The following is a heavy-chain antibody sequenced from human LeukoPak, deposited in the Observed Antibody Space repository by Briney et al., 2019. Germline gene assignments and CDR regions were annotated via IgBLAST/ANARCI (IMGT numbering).Heavy chain of an antibody. J-gene: IGHJ3*02. D-gene: IGHD5-12*01. CDR1: GGSISSGDYY. CDR2: IYYSGST. V-gene: IGHV4-30-4*01. Sequence: PSQTLSLTCTVSGGSISSGDYYWSWIRQPPGKGLEWIGYIYYSGSTYYNPSLKSRVTISVDTSKTQFSLKLSSVTAADTAVYYCARHRFLVAAGIVAFDIWGQGTMVTVSS. CDR3: ARHRFLVAAGIVAFDI.